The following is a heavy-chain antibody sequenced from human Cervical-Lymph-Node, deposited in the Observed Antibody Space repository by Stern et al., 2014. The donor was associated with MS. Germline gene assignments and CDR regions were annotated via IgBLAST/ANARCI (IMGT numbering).Heavy chain of an antibody. V-gene: IGHV3-33*01. J-gene: IGHJ5*02. D-gene: IGHD4-23*01. Sequence: QVQLVQSGGGVVQPGTSLRLSCAASGFTFSSYAMHWVRQAPGKGLEWVAVIWYDGSNKYYGDSVKGRFTISRDNSKNTLYLQMNSLRAEDTAVYYCARVNVGGNSEGWLDPWGQGTLVTVSS. CDR3: ARVNVGGNSEGWLDP. CDR2: IWYDGSNK. CDR1: GFTFSSYA.